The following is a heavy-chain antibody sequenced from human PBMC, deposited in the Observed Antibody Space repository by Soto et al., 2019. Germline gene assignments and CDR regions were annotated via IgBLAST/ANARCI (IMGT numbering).Heavy chain of an antibody. J-gene: IGHJ6*03. D-gene: IGHD5-18*01. Sequence: SETLSLTCTVSGGSISSYYWSWIRQPPWKGLEWIGYIYYSGSTNYNPSLKSRVTISVDTSKNQFSLKLSSVTAADTAVYYCARARRPKSGYSYGSDHYYMDVWGKGTTVTVSS. CDR3: ARARRPKSGYSYGSDHYYMDV. CDR1: GGSISSYY. V-gene: IGHV4-59*01. CDR2: IYYSGST.